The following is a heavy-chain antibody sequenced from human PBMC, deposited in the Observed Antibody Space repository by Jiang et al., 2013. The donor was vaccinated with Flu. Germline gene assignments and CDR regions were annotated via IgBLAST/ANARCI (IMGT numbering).Heavy chain of an antibody. Sequence: TLSLTCTVSGGSISRSLYYWTWIRQPAGKGLEWIGRIHTSGTTKYNPSLERQVTISLDMSRSQFSLKLSSATAADTAVYFCARGPSNWDDWSFDLWGRGTLVTVSS. V-gene: IGHV4-61*02. CDR1: GGSISRSLYY. J-gene: IGHJ2*01. CDR3: ARGPSNWDDWSFDL. CDR2: IHTSGTT. D-gene: IGHD7-27*01.